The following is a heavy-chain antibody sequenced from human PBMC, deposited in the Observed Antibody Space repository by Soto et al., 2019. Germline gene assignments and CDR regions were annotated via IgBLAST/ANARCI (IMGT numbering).Heavy chain of an antibody. V-gene: IGHV4-4*02. D-gene: IGHD5-12*01. Sequence: QVQLQESGPGLVKPSGTLSLTCTVSTASISSSIWWSWVRQSPGKGLEWIGEVAQNGYIGSIPSLKSRLTILLDKPTNRFSLRLTSVTAADTAVYYCARNRLDGYDFDSWGQGILVTVSS. CDR1: TASISSSIW. J-gene: IGHJ4*02. CDR2: VAQNGYI. CDR3: ARNRLDGYDFDS.